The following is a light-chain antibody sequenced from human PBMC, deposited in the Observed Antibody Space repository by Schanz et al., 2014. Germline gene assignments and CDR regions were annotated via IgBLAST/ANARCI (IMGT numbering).Light chain of an antibody. J-gene: IGKJ1*01. CDR3: QQYNNWPRT. CDR1: QRVSSN. V-gene: IGKV3-15*01. Sequence: EIVMTQSPATLSVSPGERATLSCRASQRVSSNLAWYQQKSGQAPRLLIYGASTRATGIPARFSGSGSGTEFTLTIRSLQSEDFAVYYCQQYNNWPRTFGQGTKVEIK. CDR2: GAS.